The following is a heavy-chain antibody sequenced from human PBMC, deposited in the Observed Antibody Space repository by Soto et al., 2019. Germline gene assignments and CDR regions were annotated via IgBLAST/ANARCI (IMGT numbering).Heavy chain of an antibody. J-gene: IGHJ6*02. D-gene: IGHD2-2*01. Sequence: SETLSLTCTVSGGSISSGGYYWSWIRQHPGKGLEWIGTFHYSGSTYYSPSLESRVTISVDTSKNQFSLKVSSVTAADTAVYYCARLGGYCSGTSCYGYYGMDVWGQGTTVTVSS. CDR2: FHYSGST. V-gene: IGHV4-39*01. CDR3: ARLGGYCSGTSCYGYYGMDV. CDR1: GGSISSGGYY.